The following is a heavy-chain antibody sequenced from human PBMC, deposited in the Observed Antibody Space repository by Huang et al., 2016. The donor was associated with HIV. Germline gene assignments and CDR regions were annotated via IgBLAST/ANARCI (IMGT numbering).Heavy chain of an antibody. CDR3: AREVMISFGGPFDP. CDR2: INHVGNA. J-gene: IGHJ5*02. CDR1: GGSFSRHY. V-gene: IGHV4-34*01. D-gene: IGHD3-16*01. Sequence: QVQLQQWGAGLLKPSETLSLTCAVYGGSFSRHYWNWIRQSPGKGLEWIGHINHVGNANYNPSLESRVTMSVDTSKNQFSLKLTSVTGADTAMYYCAREVMISFGGPFDPWGQGTLVTVSS.